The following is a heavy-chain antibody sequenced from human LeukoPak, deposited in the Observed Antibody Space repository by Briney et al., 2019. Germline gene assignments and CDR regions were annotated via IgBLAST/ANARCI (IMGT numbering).Heavy chain of an antibody. CDR1: GFTFDDYA. D-gene: IGHD3-22*01. CDR2: ISWNSGSI. CDR3: ANSETNYYDSSVYDY. Sequence: GGSLRLSCAASGFTFDDYAMHWVRQAPGKGLEWVSGISWNSGSIGYADSVKGRFTISRDNAKNSLYLQMNSLRAEDTAVYYCANSETNYYDSSVYDYWGQGTLVTVSS. V-gene: IGHV3-9*01. J-gene: IGHJ4*02.